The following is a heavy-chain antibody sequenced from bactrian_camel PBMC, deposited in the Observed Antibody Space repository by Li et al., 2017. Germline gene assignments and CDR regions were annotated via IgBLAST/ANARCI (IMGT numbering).Heavy chain of an antibody. CDR2: ISGSSRT. J-gene: IGHJ4*01. CDR1: GFTFRSYY. CDR3: AAGPWYTDEYKY. V-gene: IGHV3-2*01. Sequence: HVQLVESGGGLVQPGGSLRLSCAASGFTFRSYYVSWVRQAPGKGLEWVSSISGSSRTYYSNSVKGRCTIARDNTKNTVYLQMISLESEDTALYYCAAGPWYTDEYKYWGQGTQVTVS. D-gene: IGHD6*01.